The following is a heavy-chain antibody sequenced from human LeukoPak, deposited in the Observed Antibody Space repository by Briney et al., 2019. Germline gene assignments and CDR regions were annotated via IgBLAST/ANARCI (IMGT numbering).Heavy chain of an antibody. CDR2: IYPGDSDT. V-gene: IGHV5-51*01. CDR3: ARRAYCGGDCYSDY. Sequence: GESLKISCKGSGYSFTSYWIGWVRPLPGKGLESMGVIYPGDSDTRYSPSFQGQVTISADKSISTAYLQWSSLKASDTAMYYCARRAYCGGDCYSDYWGQGTLVTVSS. J-gene: IGHJ4*02. D-gene: IGHD2-21*02. CDR1: GYSFTSYW.